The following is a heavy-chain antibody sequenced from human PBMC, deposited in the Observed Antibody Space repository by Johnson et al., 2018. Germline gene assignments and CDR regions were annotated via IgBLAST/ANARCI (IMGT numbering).Heavy chain of an antibody. V-gene: IGHV3-7*01. CDR2: IKPDGGEK. J-gene: IGHJ3*02. D-gene: IGHD2-21*01. Sequence: VQLVQSGGGLVQPGGSLRLSCVASGFTFSSYWMSWVRQAPGEGLERVASIKPDGGEKDYVDSVMGRFTISRDNAKNSLYLQTNCLRAEDAALFYCCRVIHDDTGYSKFRAFDICGQGTMVAVS. CDR3: CRVIHDDTGYSKFRAFDI. CDR1: GFTFSSYW.